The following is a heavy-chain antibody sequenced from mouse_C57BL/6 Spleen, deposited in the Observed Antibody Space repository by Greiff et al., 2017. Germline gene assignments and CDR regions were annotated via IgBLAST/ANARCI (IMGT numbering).Heavy chain of an antibody. CDR1: GYSITSGYY. Sequence: EVKLLESGPGLVKPSQSLSLTCSVTGYSITSGYYWNWIRQFPGNKLEWMGYISYDGSNNYNPSLKNRISITRDTSKNQFFLKLNSVTTEDTATYYCARVYYGPWYFDFWGTGTTVTVSS. CDR2: ISYDGSN. D-gene: IGHD1-1*01. V-gene: IGHV3-6*01. CDR3: ARVYYGPWYFDF. J-gene: IGHJ1*03.